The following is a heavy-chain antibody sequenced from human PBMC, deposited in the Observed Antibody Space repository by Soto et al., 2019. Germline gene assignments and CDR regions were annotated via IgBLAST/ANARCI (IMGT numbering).Heavy chain of an antibody. Sequence: GESLKISCKGSGYSFTSYWIGWVRQMPGKGLEWMGIIYPGDSDTRYSPSFQGQVTISADKSISTAYLQWSSLKASDTAMYYCARAPIENLNAFDIWGQGTMVTVSS. CDR2: IYPGDSDT. D-gene: IGHD3-16*02. V-gene: IGHV5-51*01. CDR1: GYSFTSYW. J-gene: IGHJ3*02. CDR3: ARAPIENLNAFDI.